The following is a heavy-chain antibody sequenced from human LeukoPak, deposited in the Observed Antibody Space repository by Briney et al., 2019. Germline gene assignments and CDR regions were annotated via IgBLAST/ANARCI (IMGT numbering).Heavy chain of an antibody. CDR3: ARSRYYYYYYMDV. Sequence: SETLSLTCAVYGGFFSGYYWSWIRQPPGKGLEWIGEINHSGSTNYNPSLKSRVTISVDTSKNQFSLKLSSVTAADTAVYYCARSRYYYYYYMDVWGKGTTVTVSS. CDR1: GGFFSGYY. V-gene: IGHV4-34*01. CDR2: INHSGST. J-gene: IGHJ6*03. D-gene: IGHD1-14*01.